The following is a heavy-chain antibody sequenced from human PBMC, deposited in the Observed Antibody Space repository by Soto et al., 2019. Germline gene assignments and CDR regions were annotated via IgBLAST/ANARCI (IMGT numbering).Heavy chain of an antibody. CDR2: ISAYNGNT. CDR3: ARDSPYDDYIWGSYRQGVDY. V-gene: IGHV1-18*01. Sequence: QVPLVQSGAEVKKPGASVKVSCKASGYTFTSYGISWVRQAPGQGLEWMGWISAYNGNTNYAQKLQGRVTMTTDTSTSTAYMELRSLRSDDTAVYYCARDSPYDDYIWGSYRQGVDYWGQGTLVTVSS. CDR1: GYTFTSYG. D-gene: IGHD3-16*02. J-gene: IGHJ4*02.